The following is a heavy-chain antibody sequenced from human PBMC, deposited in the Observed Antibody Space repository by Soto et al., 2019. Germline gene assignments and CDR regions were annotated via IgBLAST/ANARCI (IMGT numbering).Heavy chain of an antibody. CDR2: IYYSGST. V-gene: IGHV4-31*03. CDR1: GGSISSGGYY. D-gene: IGHD6-19*01. Sequence: QVQLQESGLGLVKPSQTLSLTCTVSGGSISSGGYYWSWIRQHPGKGLEWIGYIYYSGSTYYNPSLKSRVTISVDTSKNQFSLKLSSVTAADTAVYYCARDGSGWPYYYYGMDVWGQGTTVTVSS. CDR3: ARDGSGWPYYYYGMDV. J-gene: IGHJ6*02.